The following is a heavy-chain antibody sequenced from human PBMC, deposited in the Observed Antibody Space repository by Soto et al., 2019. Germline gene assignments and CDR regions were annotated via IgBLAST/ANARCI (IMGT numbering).Heavy chain of an antibody. CDR2: IIPIFGSA. D-gene: IGHD6-6*01. V-gene: IGHV1-69*06. J-gene: IGHJ6*02. CDR3: ARATIAARRPPYYYDMDV. Sequence: SVKVSCKASGGTFSRNAFSWVRQAPGQGLEWMGGIIPIFGSANYAQKFQGRVTITADRSTSTAYMELSSLRSDDAAVYYCARATIAARRPPYYYDMDVWGQ. CDR1: GGTFSRNA.